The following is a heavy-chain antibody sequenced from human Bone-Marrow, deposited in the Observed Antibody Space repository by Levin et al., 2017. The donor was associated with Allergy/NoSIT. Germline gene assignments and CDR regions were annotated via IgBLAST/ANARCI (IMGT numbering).Heavy chain of an antibody. J-gene: IGHJ5*02. CDR1: GFTFSNAW. CDR2: IKSKTDGGTT. V-gene: IGHV3-15*01. Sequence: GESLKISCAASGFTFSNAWMSWVRQAPGKGLEWVGRIKSKTDGGTTDYAAPVKGRFTIPRDDSKNTLYLQMNSLKTEDTAVYYCTTLALYCRSTSCVSPNWFDPWGQGTLVTVSA. D-gene: IGHD2-2*01. CDR3: TTLALYCRSTSCVSPNWFDP.